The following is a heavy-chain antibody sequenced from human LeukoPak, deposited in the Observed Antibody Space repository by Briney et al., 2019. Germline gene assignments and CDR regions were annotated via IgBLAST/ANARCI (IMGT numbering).Heavy chain of an antibody. D-gene: IGHD3-10*01. CDR3: ARAFGSGCHVINYFDF. Sequence: PGGSLRLACAPSRFTVITYWMHWVRQAPGKGLVWVSSINSDGRTTTYADSVKGRFTISRDNAKNTVYLQMNSMGADNTVVYYWARAFGSGCHVINYFDFWGQGTLVTVSS. J-gene: IGHJ4*02. CDR1: RFTVITYW. V-gene: IGHV3-74*01. CDR2: INSDGRTT.